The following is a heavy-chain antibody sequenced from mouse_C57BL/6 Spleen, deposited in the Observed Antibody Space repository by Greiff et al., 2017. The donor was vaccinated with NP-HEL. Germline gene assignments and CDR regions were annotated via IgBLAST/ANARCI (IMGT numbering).Heavy chain of an antibody. CDR1: GYTFTDYN. D-gene: IGHD1-1*01. J-gene: IGHJ2*01. V-gene: IGHV1-22*01. Sequence: VQLKESGPELVKPGASVKMSCKASGYTFTDYNMHWVKQSHGKSLEWIGYINPNNGGTSYNQKFKGKATLTVNKSSSTAYMELRSLTSEDSAVYYCARWDYSSTLDYWGQGTTLTVSS. CDR3: ARWDYSSTLDY. CDR2: INPNNGGT.